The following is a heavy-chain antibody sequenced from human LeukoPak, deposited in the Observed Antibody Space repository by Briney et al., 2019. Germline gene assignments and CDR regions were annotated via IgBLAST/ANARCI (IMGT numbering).Heavy chain of an antibody. CDR3: ARDRSGTGCSSTSCYFGLAGFDP. Sequence: SVKVSCKASGGTFSSYAISWVRQAPGQGLEWMGGTIPIFGTANYAQKFQGRVTITTDESTSTAYMELSSLRSEDTAVYCCARDRSGTGCSSTSCYFGLAGFDPWGQGTLVTVSS. J-gene: IGHJ5*02. CDR1: GGTFSSYA. CDR2: TIPIFGTA. D-gene: IGHD2-2*01. V-gene: IGHV1-69*05.